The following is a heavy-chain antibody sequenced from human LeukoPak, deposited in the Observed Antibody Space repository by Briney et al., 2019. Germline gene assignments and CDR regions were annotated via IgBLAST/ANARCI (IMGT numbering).Heavy chain of an antibody. CDR3: AKVPRSFTLPRV. CDR2: ISWNSGSI. Sequence: GRSLRLSCAASGFTFDDYAMHWVRQAPGKGLEWVSGISWNSGSIGYADSVKGRFTISRDNAKNSLYLQMNSLRAEDTALYYCAKVPRSFTLPRVWGQGTLVTVSS. V-gene: IGHV3-9*01. CDR1: GFTFDDYA. J-gene: IGHJ4*02.